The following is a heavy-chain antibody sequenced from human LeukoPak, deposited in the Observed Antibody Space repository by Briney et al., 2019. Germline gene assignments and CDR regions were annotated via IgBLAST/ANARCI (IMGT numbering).Heavy chain of an antibody. CDR3: AREAAAAGTYFDY. Sequence: GGSLRLSCAVSGLTFSDYWMHWVRQAPGKGLVWVSRISNDGTSTSYADSVKGRFTISRDNAKNTLYLQMNSLRGEDTAVYYCAREAAAAGTYFDYWGQGTLVTVSS. CDR2: ISNDGTST. J-gene: IGHJ4*02. D-gene: IGHD6-13*01. V-gene: IGHV3-74*01. CDR1: GLTFSDYW.